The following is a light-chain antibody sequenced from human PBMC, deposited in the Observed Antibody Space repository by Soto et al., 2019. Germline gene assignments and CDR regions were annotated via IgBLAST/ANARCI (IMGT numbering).Light chain of an antibody. CDR2: EVR. Sequence: QSVLTQPASVSGSPGQSITIACTGTNRDVGSYNLVSWYQQRPGEAPKLIISEVRNRPSGISNRFSGSKSGNTASLTISGLQAEDEADYYCSSYTSSSPYVFGTGTKVTVL. J-gene: IGLJ1*01. V-gene: IGLV2-14*01. CDR1: NRDVGSYNL. CDR3: SSYTSSSPYV.